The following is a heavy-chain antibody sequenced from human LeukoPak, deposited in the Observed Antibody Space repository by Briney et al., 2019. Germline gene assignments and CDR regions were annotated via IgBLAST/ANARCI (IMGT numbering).Heavy chain of an antibody. D-gene: IGHD1-7*01. CDR3: ARDPRGITGTTKALRQGSYFDY. J-gene: IGHJ4*02. V-gene: IGHV4-4*07. Sequence: SETLSLTCTVSGGSISSYYWGWIRQPAGKGLEWIGRIYTSGSTNYNPSLKSRVTMSVDTSKNQFSLKLSSVTAADTAVYYCARDPRGITGTTKALRQGSYFDYWGQGTLVTVSS. CDR2: IYTSGST. CDR1: GGSISSYY.